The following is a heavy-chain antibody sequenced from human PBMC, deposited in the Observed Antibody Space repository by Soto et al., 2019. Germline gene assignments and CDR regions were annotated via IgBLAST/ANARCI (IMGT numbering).Heavy chain of an antibody. CDR1: GYTLTELS. Sequence: GASVKVSCKVSGYTLTELSMHWVRQAPGKGLEWMGGFDPEDGETIYAQKFQGRVTMTEDTSTDTAYMELSSLRSEDTAVYYCATGISGNDAFDXWGQGTMVTVSS. CDR3: ATGISGNDAFDX. D-gene: IGHD1-26*01. CDR2: FDPEDGET. J-gene: IGHJ3*01. V-gene: IGHV1-24*01.